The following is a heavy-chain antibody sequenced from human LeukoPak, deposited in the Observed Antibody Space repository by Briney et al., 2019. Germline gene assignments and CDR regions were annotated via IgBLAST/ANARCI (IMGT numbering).Heavy chain of an antibody. J-gene: IGHJ4*02. D-gene: IGHD3/OR15-3a*01. CDR3: ARDWTDRSLDY. V-gene: IGHV3-33*01. Sequence: PGGSLRLSCAASGFSFSDFGIHWVRQAPGKGLEWVAVLSPHANYEYYADSVQGRFAISRDDSKNTVYLQMNSLRDEETAVYYCARDWTDRSLDYWGLGTLVTVSS. CDR1: GFSFSDFG. CDR2: LSPHANYE.